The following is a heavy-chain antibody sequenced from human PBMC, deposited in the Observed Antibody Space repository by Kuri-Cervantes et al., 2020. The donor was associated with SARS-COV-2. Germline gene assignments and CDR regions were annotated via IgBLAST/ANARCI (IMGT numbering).Heavy chain of an antibody. CDR3: ARWGVVTNSFDY. D-gene: IGHD2-21*02. CDR1: GVTFSIFD. CDR2: IIGMTGTV. V-gene: IGHV1-69*11. J-gene: IGHJ4*02. Sequence: SVKVSCKASGVTFSIFDMSWVRLAPGQGPEWMGRIIGMTGTVHYAQNFKDRVTITADASTSTAYTELSSLRSEDTAVYYCARWGVVTNSFDYWGQGTLVTVSS.